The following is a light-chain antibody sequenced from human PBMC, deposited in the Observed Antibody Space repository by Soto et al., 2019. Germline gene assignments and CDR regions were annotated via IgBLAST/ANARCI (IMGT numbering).Light chain of an antibody. Sequence: DIQLTQSPSFLSASVGDRVAITCRASQGISSYLAWYQQKPGKAPKLLIYAASTLQGGVPSRFSGSESGTEFTLTISSLQPEDFATYYCQQLTTYPLTFGGGTKVDIK. CDR3: QQLTTYPLT. V-gene: IGKV1-9*01. J-gene: IGKJ4*01. CDR1: QGISSY. CDR2: AAS.